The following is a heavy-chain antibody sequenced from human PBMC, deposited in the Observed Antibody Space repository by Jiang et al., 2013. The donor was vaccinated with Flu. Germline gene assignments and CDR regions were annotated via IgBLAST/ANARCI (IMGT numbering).Heavy chain of an antibody. J-gene: IGHJ4*01. V-gene: IGHV4-31*03. CDR2: IYYDGRT. CDR1: GVSISYGGYY. D-gene: IGHD5-24*01. Sequence: GSGLVKPSQTLSLTCSVSGVSISYGGYYWNWIRQHPGKGLEWIGDIYYDGRTYYNASLKSRVIISLDTSNNQFSLKLSSVTAADTAIYFCARGWRDGYNYRRGLYYFD. CDR3: ARGWRDGYNYRRGLYYFD.